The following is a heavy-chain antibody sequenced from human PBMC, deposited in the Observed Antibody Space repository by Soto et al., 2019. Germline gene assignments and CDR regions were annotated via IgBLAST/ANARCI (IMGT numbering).Heavy chain of an antibody. CDR3: ARDAGVCSKKPCYSTGYTLDY. CDR2: ISSSSSYI. V-gene: IGHV3-21*01. J-gene: IGHJ4*02. D-gene: IGHD2-8*01. CDR1: GFTFSSYS. Sequence: PGGSLRLSCAASGFTFSSYSMNWVRQAPGKGLEWVSSISSSSSYIYYADSVKGRFTISRDNAKNSLYLQMNSLRAEDTAVYYCARDAGVCSKKPCYSTGYTLDYWGQGTLVTVSS.